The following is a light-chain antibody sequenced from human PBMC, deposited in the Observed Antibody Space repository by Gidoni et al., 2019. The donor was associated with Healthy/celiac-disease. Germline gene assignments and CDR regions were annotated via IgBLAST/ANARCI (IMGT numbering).Light chain of an antibody. CDR3: QQYGSSPWT. CDR2: GAS. Sequence: EIVLTQSPGTLSSSPGERATLSCMASQSVSSSYLAWYQQKPGQAPRLLIYGASSRATGIPDRFSGRGSGTDFTLTISRLEPEDFAVYYCQQYGSSPWTFXXXTKVEIK. CDR1: QSVSSSY. V-gene: IGKV3-20*01. J-gene: IGKJ1*01.